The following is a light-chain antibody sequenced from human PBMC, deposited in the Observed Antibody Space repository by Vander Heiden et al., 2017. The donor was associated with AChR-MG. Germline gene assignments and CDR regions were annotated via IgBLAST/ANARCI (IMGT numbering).Light chain of an antibody. J-gene: IGKJ1*01. CDR1: QSVNSD. Sequence: DIVVTQSPATLSVSPGERATLSCRASQSVNSDLAWYQQKPGQAPRLLVYGATARATGFPPRFRGSGSGTEFTLTIDSLQSEDSAVYYCQQYNSWPWTFGQGTKVEIK. CDR3: QQYNSWPWT. CDR2: GAT. V-gene: IGKV3-15*01.